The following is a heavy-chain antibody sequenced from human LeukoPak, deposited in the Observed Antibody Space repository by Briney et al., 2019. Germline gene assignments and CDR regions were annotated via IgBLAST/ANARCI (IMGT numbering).Heavy chain of an antibody. J-gene: IGHJ5*02. Sequence: GGSLRLSCAASGFTFSSYSMNWVRQAPGKGLEWVSYISSSSTIYYADSVKGRFTISRDNAKNSLYLQMNSLRAEDTAVYYCASLYGSGPNWFDPWGQGTLVTVSS. CDR2: ISSSSTI. CDR3: ASLYGSGPNWFDP. CDR1: GFTFSSYS. D-gene: IGHD3-10*01. V-gene: IGHV3-48*01.